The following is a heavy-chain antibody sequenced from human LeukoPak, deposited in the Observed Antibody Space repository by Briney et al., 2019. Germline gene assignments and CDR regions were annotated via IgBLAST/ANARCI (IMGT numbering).Heavy chain of an antibody. Sequence: PGGSLRLSCAASGFAFSSYAMSWVRQAPGEGLDWVSVIGGSGASTYYADSVKGRFTISRDNSKNTLYLQMYSLTAEDTATYYCARRNSVRFLEWSPHHDAFDLWGQGTMVTVSS. CDR3: ARRNSVRFLEWSPHHDAFDL. CDR2: IGGSGAST. V-gene: IGHV3-23*01. CDR1: GFAFSSYA. D-gene: IGHD3-3*01. J-gene: IGHJ3*01.